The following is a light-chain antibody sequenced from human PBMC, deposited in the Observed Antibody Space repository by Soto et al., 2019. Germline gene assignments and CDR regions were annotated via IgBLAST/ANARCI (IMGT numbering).Light chain of an antibody. V-gene: IGKV3-11*01. CDR1: QSVSSY. Sequence: EIELTHSPATLSLSPWEIATLSCRASQSVSSYFAWYQQKPGQAPRLLIYDASNRATGIPARFSGSGSGTDFTLTISSLEPEDFAVDYCQQRSNWPITFGQVTRLEIK. CDR2: DAS. J-gene: IGKJ5*01. CDR3: QQRSNWPIT.